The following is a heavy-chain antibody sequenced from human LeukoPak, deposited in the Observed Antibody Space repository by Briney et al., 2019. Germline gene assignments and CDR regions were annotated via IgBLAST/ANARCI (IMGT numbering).Heavy chain of an antibody. V-gene: IGHV3-7*05. CDR2: IKQDGSEK. CDR3: ARSSIAARGWFDP. CDR1: GFTFSSCW. Sequence: PGGSLRLSCAASGFTFSSCWMSWVRQAPGKGLEWVANIKQDGSEKYYVDSVKGRFTISRDNAKNSLYLQMNSLRAEDTAVYYCARSSIAARGWFDPWGQGTLVTVSS. D-gene: IGHD6-6*01. J-gene: IGHJ5*02.